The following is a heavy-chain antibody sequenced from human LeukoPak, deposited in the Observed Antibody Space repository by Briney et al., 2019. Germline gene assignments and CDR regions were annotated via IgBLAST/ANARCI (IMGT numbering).Heavy chain of an antibody. Sequence: GGSLRLSCAASGFTVSSNYMSWDRQAPGKGLEWVSVIYSGGSTYYADSVKGRFTISRDNSKNTLYLQMNSLRAEDTAVYYCATGPDIWNDYGYLSWNYWGQGTLVTVSS. D-gene: IGHD1-20*01. CDR3: ATGPDIWNDYGYLSWNY. V-gene: IGHV3-53*01. CDR1: GFTVSSNY. CDR2: IYSGGST. J-gene: IGHJ4*02.